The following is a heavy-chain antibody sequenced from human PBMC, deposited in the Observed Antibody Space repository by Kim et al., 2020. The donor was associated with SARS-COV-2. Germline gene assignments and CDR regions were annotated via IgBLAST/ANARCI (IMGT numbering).Heavy chain of an antibody. V-gene: IGHV3-33*01. D-gene: IGHD3-3*01. J-gene: IGHJ4*02. Sequence: YADSVKGRFTISRDNSKNTLYLQMNSLRAEDTAVYYCRVVIPSGSGAVDYWGQGTLVTVSS. CDR3: RVVIPSGSGAVDY.